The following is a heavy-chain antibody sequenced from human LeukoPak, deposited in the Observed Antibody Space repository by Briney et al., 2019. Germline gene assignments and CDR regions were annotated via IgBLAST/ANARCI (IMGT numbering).Heavy chain of an antibody. CDR2: ISDDETNK. J-gene: IGHJ4*02. CDR3: AKDRGDGYNWENYSGFDS. D-gene: IGHD5-24*01. V-gene: IGHV3-30*18. CDR1: GFTFSGYG. Sequence: GGSLRLSCAASGFTFSGYGMHWVRQVPGKGLEWVAVISDDETNKWYADSVRGRFTTSRDNSQNTLSLQMNSLRVEDTGVYHCAKDRGDGYNWENYSGFDSWGQGTLVTVSS.